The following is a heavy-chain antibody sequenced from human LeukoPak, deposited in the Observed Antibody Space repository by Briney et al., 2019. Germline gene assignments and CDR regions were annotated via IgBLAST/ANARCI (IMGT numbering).Heavy chain of an antibody. D-gene: IGHD5-24*01. CDR1: RFTVSTNY. CDR2: IYSGGNT. J-gene: IGHJ4*02. V-gene: IGHV3-53*04. CDR3: ARGDRDGYNFAY. Sequence: GWSLRLSCAAFRFTVSTNYMSWVRQAPGRGLESVSHIYSGGNTYYADSVKGRFTISRNNSKNTLYLQMNSLRAEDSAVYYCARGDRDGYNFAYWGQGSLVTVSS.